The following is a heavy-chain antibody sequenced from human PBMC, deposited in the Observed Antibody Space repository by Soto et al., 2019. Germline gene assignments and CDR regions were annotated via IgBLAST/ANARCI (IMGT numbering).Heavy chain of an antibody. J-gene: IGHJ2*01. CDR2: IYHSGST. CDR1: GDSISSGGYS. CDR3: ARGYCSSSSCNFDWYFDL. Sequence: QGQLQESGSGLVKPSQTLSLTCTVSGDSISSGGYSWSWIRQPPGKGLEWVGYIYHSGSTYYNPSLKSPVTISLDGSKNQFSLKLTSVTAADTAVYYCARGYCSSSSCNFDWYFDLWGRGTLVTVSS. D-gene: IGHD2-2*01. V-gene: IGHV4-30-2*01.